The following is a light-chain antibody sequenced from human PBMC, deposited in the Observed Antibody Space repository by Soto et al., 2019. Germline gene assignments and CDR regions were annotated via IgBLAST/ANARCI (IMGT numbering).Light chain of an antibody. CDR1: QSVSSY. V-gene: IGKV3-11*01. J-gene: IGKJ4*01. CDR2: DTS. Sequence: EIGLTQSPATLSLSPGDRATLSCRASQSVSSYLAWYQQKPGQAPRLLIHDTSTRATGVPDTFSGSGSGTEFTLTISSLEPEDSAMYYCQQRFSWPPTFGGGTHVAIK. CDR3: QQRFSWPPT.